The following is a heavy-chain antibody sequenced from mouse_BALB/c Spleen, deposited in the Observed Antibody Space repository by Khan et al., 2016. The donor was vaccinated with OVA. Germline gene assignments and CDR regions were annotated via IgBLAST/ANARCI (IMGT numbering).Heavy chain of an antibody. Sequence: EVELVESGGGLVKPGGSLKLSCAPSGFAFSSYDMSWVRQTPEKRLEWVATISGTGIYTYYPDSVKGRFTISRPHARNALYLQMSRLSAEDTALYYCATPSYYGNPWFTYWGQGTLVTGPA. CDR1: GFAFSSYD. CDR2: ISGTGIYT. D-gene: IGHD2-10*01. J-gene: IGHJ3*01. V-gene: IGHV5-9*02. CDR3: ATPSYYGNPWFTY.